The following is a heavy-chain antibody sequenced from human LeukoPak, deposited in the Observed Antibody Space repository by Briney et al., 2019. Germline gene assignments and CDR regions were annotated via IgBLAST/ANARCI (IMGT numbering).Heavy chain of an antibody. CDR1: GYTFTDYY. D-gene: IGHD3-22*01. Sequence: GASVKVSCKASGYTFTDYYMHWVRQAPGQGLEWLGWINPNSGGTNYAQKFQGRVTMTRDTSISTAYMELSRLRSDDTAVYYCAREYYDSSAYYQEAIDYWGQGTLVTVSS. CDR3: AREYYDSSAYYQEAIDY. CDR2: INPNSGGT. V-gene: IGHV1-2*02. J-gene: IGHJ4*02.